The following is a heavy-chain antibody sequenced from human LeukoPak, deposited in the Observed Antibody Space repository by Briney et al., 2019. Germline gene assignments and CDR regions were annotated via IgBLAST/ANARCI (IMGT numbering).Heavy chain of an antibody. V-gene: IGHV3-74*01. Sequence: GGSLRLSCAASGFTFSAYPMYWVRQAPRKGLVWVSRMSTDGGTITYADSVKGRFTFSRDNARNTLYLQMNSLRAEDTAVYYCLRFVGYGTDVWGQGTTVIVSS. CDR2: MSTDGGTI. CDR1: GFTFSAYP. J-gene: IGHJ6*02. CDR3: LRFVGYGTDV. D-gene: IGHD3-3*01.